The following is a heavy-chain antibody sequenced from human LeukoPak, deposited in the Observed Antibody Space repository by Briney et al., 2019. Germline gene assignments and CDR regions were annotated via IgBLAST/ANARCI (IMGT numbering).Heavy chain of an antibody. V-gene: IGHV1-69*13. CDR2: IIPIFGTA. Sequence: ASVKVSCTASGGTFSSYAISWVRQAPGQGLEWMGGIIPIFGTANYAQKFQGRVTITADESTSTAYMELSSLRSEDTAVHYCARDLGVGRYCSSTSCYGGYYYYGMDVWGQGTTVTVSS. CDR1: GGTFSSYA. D-gene: IGHD2-2*01. J-gene: IGHJ6*02. CDR3: ARDLGVGRYCSSTSCYGGYYYYGMDV.